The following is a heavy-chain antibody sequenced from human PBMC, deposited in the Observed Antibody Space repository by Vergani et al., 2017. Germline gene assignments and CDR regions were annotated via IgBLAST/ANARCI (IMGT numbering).Heavy chain of an antibody. D-gene: IGHD3-22*01. CDR2: INTISSTI. J-gene: IGHJ5*02. CDR3: AGVQSSGSLGWFDP. V-gene: IGHV3-48*01. Sequence: EVQLVESGGGLVQPGGSLRLSCAASGFSFSSYTMNWVRQAPGKGLEWVSYINTISSTIYYADSVKGRFTISRDNGKNSLYLQMNSLRVEDTAVYYCAGVQSSGSLGWFDPWGQGTLVTVSS. CDR1: GFSFSSYT.